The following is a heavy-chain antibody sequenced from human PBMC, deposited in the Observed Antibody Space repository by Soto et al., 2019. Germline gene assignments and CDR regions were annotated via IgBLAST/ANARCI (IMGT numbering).Heavy chain of an antibody. Sequence: RRISQKKGKGLEWVAVIWYDGSKIYYADSVKGRFTISRDNSKSTLYLQMNSLRAEDTAVYYCARPLGQHQWSTGMAVLGQG. D-gene: IGHD6-13*01. CDR2: IWYDGSKI. J-gene: IGHJ6*01. CDR3: ARPLGQHQWSTGMAV. V-gene: IGHV3-33*01.